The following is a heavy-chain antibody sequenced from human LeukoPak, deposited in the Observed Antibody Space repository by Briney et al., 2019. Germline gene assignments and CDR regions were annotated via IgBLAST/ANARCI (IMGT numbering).Heavy chain of an antibody. V-gene: IGHV1-69*05. Sequence: SVKVSCKASGGTFSSYAISWVRQAPGQGLEWMGGIIPIFGTANYAQKFQGRVTITTDESTSTAYMELSSLRSEDTAVYYCASTMVWSGAFDIWGQGTMVTVSS. CDR3: ASTMVWSGAFDI. CDR2: IIPIFGTA. J-gene: IGHJ3*02. D-gene: IGHD3-10*01. CDR1: GGTFSSYA.